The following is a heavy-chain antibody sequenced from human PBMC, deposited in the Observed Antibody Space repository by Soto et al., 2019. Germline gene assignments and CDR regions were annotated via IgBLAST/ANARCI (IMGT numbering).Heavy chain of an antibody. V-gene: IGHV1-69*06. CDR3: ASERIAAPDYYYGMDV. CDR1: GGTFSSYA. Sequence: QVQLVQSGAEVKKPGSSVKVSCKASGGTFSSYAISWVRQAPGQGLEWMGGIIPIFGTANYAQKFQGRVTITADKSTSTAYMALSSLRSEDTAVYYCASERIAAPDYYYGMDVWGQGTTVTVSS. J-gene: IGHJ6*02. D-gene: IGHD6-13*01. CDR2: IIPIFGTA.